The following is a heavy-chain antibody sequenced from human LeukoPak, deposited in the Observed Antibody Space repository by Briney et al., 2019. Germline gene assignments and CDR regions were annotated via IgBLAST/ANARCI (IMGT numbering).Heavy chain of an antibody. V-gene: IGHV3-53*01. CDR3: ARLQYCSSSSCSDY. Sequence: GGSLRLSCAASGFIVSSNYMSWVRQAPGKGLEWVSVIYSGGSTYYADSVKGRFIISRDNSKNTVYLQMNSLRAEDTAVYYCARLQYCSSSSCSDYWGQGTLVTVSP. CDR1: GFIVSSNY. D-gene: IGHD2-2*01. J-gene: IGHJ4*02. CDR2: IYSGGST.